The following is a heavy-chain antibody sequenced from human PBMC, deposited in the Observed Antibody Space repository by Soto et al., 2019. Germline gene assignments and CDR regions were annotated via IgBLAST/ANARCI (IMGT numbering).Heavy chain of an antibody. D-gene: IGHD3-9*01. CDR2: VSANNGHT. V-gene: IGHV1-18*01. J-gene: IGHJ6*02. CDR1: GFTFINYG. CDR3: ARGKRYFDPNYYGMDV. Sequence: GASVKVSCKASGFTFINYGLNWVRQAPGQGLEWMGWVSANNGHTNYAQNLQGRVSMTTDTSTSTAYMELSSLRSEDTAVYYCARGKRYFDPNYYGMDVWGQGTTVTVSS.